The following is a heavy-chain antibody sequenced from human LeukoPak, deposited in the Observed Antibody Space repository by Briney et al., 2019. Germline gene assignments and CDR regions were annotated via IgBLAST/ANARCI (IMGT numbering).Heavy chain of an antibody. CDR3: ASLYCSSTSCPNDAFDI. D-gene: IGHD2-2*01. Sequence: SETLSLTCTVSGGSISSYYWSWIRQPPGKGLEWIGYIYYSGSTNYNPSLRSRVTISVDTSKNQFSLKLSSVTAADTAVYYCASLYCSSTSCPNDAFDIWGQGTMVTVSS. V-gene: IGHV4-59*01. CDR2: IYYSGST. J-gene: IGHJ3*02. CDR1: GGSISSYY.